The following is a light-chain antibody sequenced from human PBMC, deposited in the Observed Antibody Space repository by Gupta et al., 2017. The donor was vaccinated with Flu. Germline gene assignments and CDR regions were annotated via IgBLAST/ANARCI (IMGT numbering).Light chain of an antibody. CDR1: SSDVGGSNY. CDR2: DVN. V-gene: IGLV2-14*01. J-gene: IGLJ1*01. Sequence: QSALTQPAPVSGSPGQSITIPCTGTSSDVGGSNYVSWYQQHPGKAPKLMIYDVNNRPSGVSSRFSGSKSGNTASLTISGLEAEDESDYYCSSYTSTNTFYVFGTGTKVTVL. CDR3: SSYTSTNTFYV.